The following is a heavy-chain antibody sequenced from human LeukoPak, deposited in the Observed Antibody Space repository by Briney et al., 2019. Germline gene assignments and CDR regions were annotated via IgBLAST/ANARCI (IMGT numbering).Heavy chain of an antibody. CDR2: IFPRDSNT. V-gene: IGHV5-51*01. CDR3: AVPSPSPTSSDY. Sequence: GESLKISSKGSGYSFTSYWIGWVRQMPGKGLEWMGIIFPRDSNTRYSPSFQGQVTISADKSISTAYLQWSSLKASDTAMYYCAVPSPSPTSSDYWGQGTLVTASS. D-gene: IGHD2-2*01. CDR1: GYSFTSYW. J-gene: IGHJ4*02.